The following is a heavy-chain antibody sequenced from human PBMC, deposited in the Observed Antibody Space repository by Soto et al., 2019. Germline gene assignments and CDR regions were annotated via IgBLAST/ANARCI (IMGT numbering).Heavy chain of an antibody. D-gene: IGHD4-4*01. V-gene: IGHV4-31*03. CDR2: IYYSGST. CDR1: GGSISSGGYY. CDR3: ASEGYSNGRWCDP. Sequence: QVQLQESGPGLVKPSQTLSLTCTVSGGSISSGGYYWSWIRQHPGKGLEWVGYIYYSGSTYSNPSLKSRGTISVDTSKHQFSLKLSSVTAADTAVYYCASEGYSNGRWCDPGGQGTLVAVSS. J-gene: IGHJ5*02.